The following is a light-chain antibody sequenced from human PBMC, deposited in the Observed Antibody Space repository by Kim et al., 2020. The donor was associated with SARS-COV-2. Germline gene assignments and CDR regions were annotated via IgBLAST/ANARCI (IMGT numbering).Light chain of an antibody. J-gene: IGLJ3*02. CDR2: SNI. V-gene: IGLV1-44*01. Sequence: QSVLTHPPSASGTPGQRVTLSRSGSSSNIGRNTVHWYQQLPGTAPKLLIYSNIQRPSGVPDRFSGSKSGTSASLAISGLQSEAEADYYCAAWADSLNGPVFGGGTKVTVL. CDR1: SSNIGRNT. CDR3: AAWADSLNGPV.